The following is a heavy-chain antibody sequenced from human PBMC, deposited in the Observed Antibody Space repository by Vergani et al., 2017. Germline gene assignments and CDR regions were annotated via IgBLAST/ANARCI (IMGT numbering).Heavy chain of an antibody. J-gene: IGHJ4*02. D-gene: IGHD2-2*01. CDR3: ARVSGYCSSTSCFEIVDPFDY. CDR2: ISAYNGNT. Sequence: QVQLVQSGAEVKKPGASVKVSCKASGYTFTSYGIRWVRQAPGQRLEWMGWISAYNGNTNYAQKLQGRVTMTTETSTSTAYMELRSLGSDPTAVYYCARVSGYCSSTSCFEIVDPFDYWGQGTLVTVSS. CDR1: GYTFTSYG. V-gene: IGHV1-18*01.